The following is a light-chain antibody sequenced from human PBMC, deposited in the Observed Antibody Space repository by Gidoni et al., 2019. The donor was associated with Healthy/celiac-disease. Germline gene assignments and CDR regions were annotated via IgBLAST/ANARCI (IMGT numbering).Light chain of an antibody. Sequence: EIVLTQSPATLSLSPRERATLSCRASQSVSSYLAWYQQKPGQAPRLLIYDASTRATGIPARFSGSGSGTDFTLTISSLEPEDFAVYYCQQRSNGRATFGQGTRLEIK. J-gene: IGKJ5*01. CDR3: QQRSNGRAT. CDR2: DAS. CDR1: QSVSSY. V-gene: IGKV3-11*01.